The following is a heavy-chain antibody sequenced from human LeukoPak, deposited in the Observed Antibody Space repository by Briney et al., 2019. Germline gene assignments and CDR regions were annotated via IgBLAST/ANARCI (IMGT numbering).Heavy chain of an antibody. CDR3: ARQGTETN. V-gene: IGHV4-34*01. D-gene: IGHD1-1*01. CDR2: INHSGST. CDR1: GGSFSGYY. J-gene: IGHJ4*02. Sequence: SETLSLTCAVYGGSFSGYYWSWIRQPPGKGLEWIGEINHSGSTNYNPSLKSRVTISVDTSKNQFSLKLSSVTAADTAVYYRARQGTETNWGQGTLVTVSS.